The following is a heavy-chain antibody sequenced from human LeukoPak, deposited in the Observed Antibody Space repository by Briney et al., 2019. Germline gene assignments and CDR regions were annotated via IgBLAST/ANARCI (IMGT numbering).Heavy chain of an antibody. D-gene: IGHD1-26*01. Sequence: SQTLSLTCTVSGGSISSGNYYWSWIRQPAGKGLEWIGRIHTSGSTNYNPSLKSRGTISVDTSKNQFSLKLSSVTAADTAVYYCARVSGDYYASVWGQGILVTVSS. CDR2: IHTSGST. CDR3: ARVSGDYYASV. CDR1: GGSISSGNYY. J-gene: IGHJ4*02. V-gene: IGHV4-61*02.